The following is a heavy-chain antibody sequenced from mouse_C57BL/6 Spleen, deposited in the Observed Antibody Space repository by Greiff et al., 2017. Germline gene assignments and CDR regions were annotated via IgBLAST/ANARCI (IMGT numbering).Heavy chain of an antibody. CDR2: IDPSDSYT. CDR3: ASPYYYGGRGYFDV. CDR1: GYTFTSYW. J-gene: IGHJ1*03. D-gene: IGHD1-1*01. Sequence: QVQLQQPGAELVKPGASVKLSCKASGYTFTSYWMQWVKQRPGQGLEWIGEIDPSDSYTNSNQKFKGKATLTVATSSSTAYMQLSSLTSEDAADDYCASPYYYGGRGYFDVWGTGTTVTVAS. V-gene: IGHV1-50*01.